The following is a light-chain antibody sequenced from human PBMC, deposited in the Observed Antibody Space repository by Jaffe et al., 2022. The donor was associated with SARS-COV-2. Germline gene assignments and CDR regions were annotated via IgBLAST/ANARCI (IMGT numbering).Light chain of an antibody. CDR1: KLGDRY. J-gene: IGLJ2*01. CDR2: QDA. V-gene: IGLV3-1*01. Sequence: SYELTQSPSVSVSPGQTASITCSGDKLGDRYTCWYQQKPGQSPVVVIYQDAKRPSGIPERFSGSNSGNTATLTISGTQAVDEADYYCQAWDNNTAIFGGGTKLTVL. CDR3: QAWDNNTAI.